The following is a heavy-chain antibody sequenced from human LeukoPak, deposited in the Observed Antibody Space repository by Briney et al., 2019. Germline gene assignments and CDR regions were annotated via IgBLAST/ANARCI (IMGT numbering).Heavy chain of an antibody. CDR1: GGSISSSSYY. CDR2: INYSGTT. Sequence: SETLSLTCTVSGGSISSSSYYWGWLRQPPGKGLQWIGSINYSGTTYYNPSLKSRVTISVGTSKNQFSLKLSSVTAADTAVYYCARHLQYSYYYYMDVWGQGTTVTVS. D-gene: IGHD4-11*01. J-gene: IGHJ6*03. V-gene: IGHV4-39*01. CDR3: ARHLQYSYYYYMDV.